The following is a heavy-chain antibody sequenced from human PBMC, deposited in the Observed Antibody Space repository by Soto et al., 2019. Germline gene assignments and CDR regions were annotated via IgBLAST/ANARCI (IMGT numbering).Heavy chain of an antibody. CDR1: GYTFISYG. D-gene: IGHD3-22*01. Sequence: ASVKVSCKASGYTFISYGISWVRQAPEQGLEWMGWISAYNGNTNYAQKLQGRVTMTTDTSTSTAYMELRSLRSDDTAVYYCARRHYYDSSGYYGSWFDPWGQGTLVTVSS. CDR3: ARRHYYDSSGYYGSWFDP. V-gene: IGHV1-18*01. J-gene: IGHJ5*02. CDR2: ISAYNGNT.